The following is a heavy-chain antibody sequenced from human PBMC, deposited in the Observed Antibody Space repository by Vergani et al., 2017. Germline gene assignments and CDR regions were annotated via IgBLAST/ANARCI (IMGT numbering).Heavy chain of an antibody. V-gene: IGHV3-43*01. D-gene: IGHD6-6*01. CDR3: AKDMGDIAAYAFDI. Sequence: EVQLVESGGVVVQPGGSLRLSCAASGFTFDDYTMHWVRHAPGKGLEWVSLISWDGGSTYYADSVQGRFTIARDNSKNSLYLQMNSLRTEDTALYYCAKDMGDIAAYAFDIWGQGTMVTVSS. CDR1: GFTFDDYT. J-gene: IGHJ3*02. CDR2: ISWDGGST.